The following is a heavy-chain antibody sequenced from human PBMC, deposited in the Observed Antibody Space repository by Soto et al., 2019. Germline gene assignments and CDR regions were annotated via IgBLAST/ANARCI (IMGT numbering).Heavy chain of an antibody. V-gene: IGHV1-69*13. CDR1: GGTFSSYA. CDR2: IIPIFGTA. Sequence: SVKVSCKASGGTFSSYAISWVRQAPGQGLEWMGGIIPIFGTANYAQKFQGRVTITADESTSTAYMELSSLRSEDTAVYYCAADPYYYDSSGYYDSAFDIWGQGTMVTVSS. CDR3: AADPYYYDSSGYYDSAFDI. J-gene: IGHJ3*02. D-gene: IGHD3-22*01.